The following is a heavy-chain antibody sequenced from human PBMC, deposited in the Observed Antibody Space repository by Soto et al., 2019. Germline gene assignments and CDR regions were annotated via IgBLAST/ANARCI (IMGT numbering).Heavy chain of an antibody. CDR1: GGSISSSSYY. J-gene: IGHJ5*02. CDR3: ARRAGIAAAGP. V-gene: IGHV4-39*01. D-gene: IGHD6-13*01. Sequence: QLQLQESGPGLVKPSETLSLTCTVSGGSISSSSYYWGWIRQPPGKGLEWIGSIYYGGSTYYNPSLKSRVTISVDTSKNQFSLKLSSVTAADTAVYYCARRAGIAAAGPWGQGTLVTVSS. CDR2: IYYGGST.